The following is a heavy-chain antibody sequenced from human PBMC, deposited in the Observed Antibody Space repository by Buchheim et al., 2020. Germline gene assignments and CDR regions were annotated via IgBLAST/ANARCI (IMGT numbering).Heavy chain of an antibody. V-gene: IGHV4-4*02. CDR2: IYHSGST. D-gene: IGHD4-17*01. CDR3: ARVWQYGDYPFRVSYYYYGMDV. Sequence: QVQLQESGPGLVKPSGTLSLTCAVSGGSISSSNWWSWVRQPPGKGLEWIGEIYHSGSTNYNPSLKSRVTISVDKSKNQFSLKLSSVTAADTAVYYCARVWQYGDYPFRVSYYYYGMDVWGQGTT. CDR1: GGSISSSNW. J-gene: IGHJ6*02.